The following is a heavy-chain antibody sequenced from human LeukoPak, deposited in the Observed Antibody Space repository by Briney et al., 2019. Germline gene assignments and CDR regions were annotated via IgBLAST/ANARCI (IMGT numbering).Heavy chain of an antibody. J-gene: IGHJ6*03. V-gene: IGHV4-59*08. CDR2: IYYSGST. D-gene: IGHD6-13*01. CDR1: GGSISSYY. CDR3: ARLLRYSSSHYYYYYMDV. Sequence: SETLSLTCTVSGGSISSYYWSWIRQPPGKGLEWIGYIYYSGSTNYNPSLKSRVTISVDTSKNQFSLKLSSVTAADTAVYYCARLLRYSSSHYYYYYMDVWGKGPRSPSP.